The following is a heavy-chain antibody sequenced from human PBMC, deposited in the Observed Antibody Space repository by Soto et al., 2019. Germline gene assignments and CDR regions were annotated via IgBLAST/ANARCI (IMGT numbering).Heavy chain of an antibody. CDR3: ARDIKATGTFGYFDY. Sequence: GGSLRLSCAASGFTFSSYAMHWVRQAPGKGLEWVAVISYDGSNKYCADSVKGRFTISRDNSKNTLYLQMNSLRAEDTAVYYCARDIKATGTFGYFDYWGQGTLVTVSS. CDR2: ISYDGSNK. V-gene: IGHV3-30-3*01. J-gene: IGHJ4*02. D-gene: IGHD1-1*01. CDR1: GFTFSSYA.